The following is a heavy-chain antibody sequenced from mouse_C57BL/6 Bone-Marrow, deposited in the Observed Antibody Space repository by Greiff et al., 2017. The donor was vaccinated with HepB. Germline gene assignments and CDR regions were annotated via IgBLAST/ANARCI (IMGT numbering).Heavy chain of an antibody. Sequence: EVKLVESGGGLVKPGGSLKLSCAASGFTFSSYAMSWVRQTPEKRLEWVATISDGGSYTYYPDNVKGRFTISRDNAKNNLYLQMSYLKSEDTAMYYCAREAGTAFAYWGQGTLVTVSA. CDR2: ISDGGSYT. CDR3: AREAGTAFAY. D-gene: IGHD4-1*01. V-gene: IGHV5-4*01. CDR1: GFTFSSYA. J-gene: IGHJ3*01.